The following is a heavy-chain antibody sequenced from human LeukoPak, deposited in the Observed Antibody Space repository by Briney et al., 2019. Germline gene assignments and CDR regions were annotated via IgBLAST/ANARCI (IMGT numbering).Heavy chain of an antibody. CDR3: SRYRGDSDAFDM. D-gene: IGHD3-16*01. CDR1: GFTFSGSS. Sequence: PGGSLRLSCAASGFTFSGSSMHWVRQASGKGLEWVGRIRSKANNYATAYAASVKGRFTISRDDSKKTTYLQMNSLKTEDSAVYYCSRYRGDSDAFDMWGQGTMVTVSS. J-gene: IGHJ3*02. V-gene: IGHV3-73*01. CDR2: IRSKANNYAT.